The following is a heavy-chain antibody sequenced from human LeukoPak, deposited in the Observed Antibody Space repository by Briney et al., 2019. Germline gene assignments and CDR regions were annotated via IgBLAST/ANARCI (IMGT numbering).Heavy chain of an antibody. CDR2: IIPILGVA. V-gene: IGHV1-69*04. J-gene: IGHJ5*02. CDR3: ARDNLVGATYWFDP. Sequence: GASVKVSCKASGYTFTSYYMHWVRQAPGQGLEWMGRIIPILGVANYAQKFQGRVTITADKSTSTAYMELSSLRSEDTAVYYCARDNLVGATYWFDPWGQGTLVTVSS. CDR1: GYTFTSYY. D-gene: IGHD1-26*01.